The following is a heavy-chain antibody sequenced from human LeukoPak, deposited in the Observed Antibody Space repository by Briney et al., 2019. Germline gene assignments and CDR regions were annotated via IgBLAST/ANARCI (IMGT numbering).Heavy chain of an antibody. Sequence: GGSLRLSCAASGFTFSSYWMHWVRQAPGKGLVWVSRINSDGSSTSYADSVKGRFTISRDNAKNMLYLQMNSLRADDTAVYYCAKYVDVCSRTRCYRVFDYWGQGTLVTVSS. CDR2: INSDGSST. CDR1: GFTFSSYW. J-gene: IGHJ4*02. CDR3: AKYVDVCSRTRCYRVFDY. D-gene: IGHD2-2*02. V-gene: IGHV3-74*01.